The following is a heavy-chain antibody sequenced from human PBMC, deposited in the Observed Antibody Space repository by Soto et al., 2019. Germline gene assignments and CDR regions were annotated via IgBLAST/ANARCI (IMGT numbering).Heavy chain of an antibody. V-gene: IGHV3-15*07. CDR3: TTHYYGSGSYYYYYGMDV. J-gene: IGHJ6*02. CDR2: IKSKTNGETT. CDR1: GFTFNNAW. D-gene: IGHD3-10*01. Sequence: EVQLVESGGGLVKPGGSLRLSCAASGFTFNNAWMKWVRQAPGKGLEWVGRIKSKTNGETTDYAAPVKGRFTISRDDSKNTLYLQINSLKTEDPAVYYCTTHYYGSGSYYYYYGMDVWGQGTTVTVSS.